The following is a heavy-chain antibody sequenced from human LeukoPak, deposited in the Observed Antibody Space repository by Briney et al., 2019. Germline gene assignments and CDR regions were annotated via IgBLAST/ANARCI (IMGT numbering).Heavy chain of an antibody. Sequence: PGGSLRLSCVVSGFTFSPYSMNWVRQAPGKGLEWVAYISGRTSTIYYADSVYGRFTISRDNAKNTLYLQMNSLRAEDSAMYYCARGQQWLKDYWGQGTLVTVSS. V-gene: IGHV3-48*01. CDR3: ARGQQWLKDY. D-gene: IGHD6-19*01. CDR1: GFTFSPYS. J-gene: IGHJ4*02. CDR2: ISGRTSTI.